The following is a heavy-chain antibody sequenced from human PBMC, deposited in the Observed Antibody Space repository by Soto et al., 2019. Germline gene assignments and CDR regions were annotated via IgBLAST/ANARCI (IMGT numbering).Heavy chain of an antibody. V-gene: IGHV1-18*01. CDR3: ARDHEITMIVADRNFDY. D-gene: IGHD3-22*01. CDR1: GYTFTSYG. J-gene: IGHJ4*02. CDR2: ISAYNGNT. Sequence: GASLKVSCKASGYTFTSYGISWVRQAPGQGLEWMGWISAYNGNTNYAQKLQGRVTMTTDTSTSTAYMELRSLRSDDTAVYYCARDHEITMIVADRNFDYRRQGTLVTVSS.